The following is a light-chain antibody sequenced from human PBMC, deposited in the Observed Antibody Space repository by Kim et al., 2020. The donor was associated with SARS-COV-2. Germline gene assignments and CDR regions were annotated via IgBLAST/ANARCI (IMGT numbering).Light chain of an antibody. J-gene: IGLJ3*02. CDR2: SND. CDR3: GTWDDSLDGWV. CDR1: TSNIGITA. V-gene: IGLV1-44*01. Sequence: QSVLTQSPSASGTPGQRVTLSCSGSTSNIGITAVNWYQQLPGTAPKLLIYSNDERPSGVPDRFSGSKSGTSASLAISGLRSDDEADYYCGTWDDSLDGWVFGGGTQLTVL.